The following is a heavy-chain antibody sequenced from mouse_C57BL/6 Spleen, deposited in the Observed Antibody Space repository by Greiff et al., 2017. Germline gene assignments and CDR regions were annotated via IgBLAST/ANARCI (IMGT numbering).Heavy chain of an antibody. CDR1: GYAFTYYL. V-gene: IGHV1-54*01. CDR3: ARQLRPYYYAMDD. CDR2: INPGSGGT. J-gene: IGHJ4*01. D-gene: IGHD3-2*02. Sequence: QVQLKESGAELVRPGTSVKVSCKASGYAFTYYLIEWVKQRPGQGLEWIGVINPGSGGTNYNEKFKGKATLTADKSSSTAYMQLSSLTSEDSAVYFCARQLRPYYYAMDDWGQGTSVTVSS.